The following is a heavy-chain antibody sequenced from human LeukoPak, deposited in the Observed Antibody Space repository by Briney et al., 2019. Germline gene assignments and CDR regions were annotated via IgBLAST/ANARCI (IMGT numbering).Heavy chain of an antibody. Sequence: GGSLRLSCAASGFTFDDYGMSWVRQAPGKGLEWVSGINWNGGSTGYADSAKGRFTISRDNAKKSLYLQMNSLRAEDTALYHCARDSNWNYGPGAFDIWGQGTMVTVSS. CDR1: GFTFDDYG. CDR2: INWNGGST. J-gene: IGHJ3*02. CDR3: ARDSNWNYGPGAFDI. V-gene: IGHV3-20*01. D-gene: IGHD1-7*01.